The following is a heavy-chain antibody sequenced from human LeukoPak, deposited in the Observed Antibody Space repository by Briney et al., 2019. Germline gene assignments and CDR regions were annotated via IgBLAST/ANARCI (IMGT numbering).Heavy chain of an antibody. Sequence: PGGSLRLSCAASGFTFSSYSMNWVRQAPGKGLEWVSSISSSSSYIYYADSVKGRFTISRDNAKNSLYLQMNSLRAEDTAVYYCARGPNSSSWDYFDYWGQGTLVTVSS. J-gene: IGHJ4*02. V-gene: IGHV3-21*01. CDR2: ISSSSSYI. CDR1: GFTFSSYS. CDR3: ARGPNSSSWDYFDY. D-gene: IGHD6-13*01.